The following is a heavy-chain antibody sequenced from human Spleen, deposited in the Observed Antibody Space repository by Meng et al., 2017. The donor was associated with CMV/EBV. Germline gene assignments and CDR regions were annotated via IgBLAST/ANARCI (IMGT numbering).Heavy chain of an antibody. D-gene: IGHD3-3*01. CDR2: IFYGGST. J-gene: IGHJ3*01. V-gene: IGHV4-30-4*08. CDR1: ISSGDYS. CDR3: ARDHGDYDFWSGPGAFDL. Sequence: ISSGDYSYSWIRQPPGKGLEWIGNIFYGGSTHYNPSLQSRLTISVDTSKNQFSLKLSSVTAADTAVYYCARDHGDYDFWSGPGAFDLWGQGTMVTVSS.